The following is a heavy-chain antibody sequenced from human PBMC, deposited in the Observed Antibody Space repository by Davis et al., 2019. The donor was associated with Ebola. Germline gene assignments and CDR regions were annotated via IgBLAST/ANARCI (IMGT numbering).Heavy chain of an antibody. CDR3: VGGRGWLFDS. D-gene: IGHD3-16*01. CDR2: IKGEGGDK. J-gene: IGHJ4*02. Sequence: PGGSLTLSCVASGLTFTPYWLTWVRQPPGKGLEWVANIKGEGGDKNYVDSVKGRFTISRDSLQMNSLRVEDTAVYYCVGGRGWLFDSWGQGTLVTVSS. V-gene: IGHV3-7*03. CDR1: GLTFTPYW.